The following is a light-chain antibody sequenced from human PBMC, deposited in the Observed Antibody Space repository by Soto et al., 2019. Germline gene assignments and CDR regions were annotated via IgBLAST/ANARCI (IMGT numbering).Light chain of an antibody. J-gene: IGLJ1*01. Sequence: QSVLTQPASVSGSPGQSITISCTGTSSDVGGYDYVSWYQQHPGKAPKLMIYDVTNRPSGVSNRFSGSKSGNTASLTISGLQAEDEADYYCISYASINTYVFGIGTKVTVL. CDR3: ISYASINTYV. V-gene: IGLV2-14*01. CDR1: SSDVGGYDY. CDR2: DVT.